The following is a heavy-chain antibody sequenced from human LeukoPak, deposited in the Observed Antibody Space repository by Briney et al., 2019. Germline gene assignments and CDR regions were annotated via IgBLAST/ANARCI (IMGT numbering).Heavy chain of an antibody. D-gene: IGHD6-13*01. Sequence: GGSLRLSCAASGFTFNSYGIHWVRLAPGKGLEWVAVISYDGSNKYYADSVKGRFTISRDNSKNTLYLQMNSLRAEDTAVYYCAREGRYSRLNWFDPWGQGTLVTVSS. V-gene: IGHV3-30*03. CDR3: AREGRYSRLNWFDP. CDR1: GFTFNSYG. CDR2: ISYDGSNK. J-gene: IGHJ5*02.